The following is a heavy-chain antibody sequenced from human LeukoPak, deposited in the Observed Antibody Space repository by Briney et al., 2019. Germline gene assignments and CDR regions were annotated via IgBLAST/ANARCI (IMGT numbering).Heavy chain of an antibody. CDR3: ARGTRDCSSASCYNY. J-gene: IGHJ4*02. D-gene: IGHD2-2*02. V-gene: IGHV1-8*03. CDR1: GGTFTTFD. CDR2: MNPNSGNT. Sequence: ASVKVSCKASGGTFTTFDINWVRQATGQGLEWMGWMNPNSGNTGYAQKFQGRVTITRDTSTTTAYMELSGLKSEDTAVYFCARGTRDCSSASCYNYWGQGTLVTVSS.